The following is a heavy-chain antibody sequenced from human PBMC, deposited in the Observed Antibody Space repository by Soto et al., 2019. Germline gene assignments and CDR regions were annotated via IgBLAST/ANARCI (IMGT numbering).Heavy chain of an antibody. D-gene: IGHD3-22*01. Sequence: GGSLRLSCAASGFTFSSYGMHWVRQAPGKGLEWVAVIWYDGSNKYYADSVKGRFTISRDNSKNTLYLQMNSLRAEDTAVYYCARDRNYYDSSGFPGLFWGQGTLVTVSS. CDR1: GFTFSSYG. CDR3: ARDRNYYDSSGFPGLF. J-gene: IGHJ4*02. CDR2: IWYDGSNK. V-gene: IGHV3-33*01.